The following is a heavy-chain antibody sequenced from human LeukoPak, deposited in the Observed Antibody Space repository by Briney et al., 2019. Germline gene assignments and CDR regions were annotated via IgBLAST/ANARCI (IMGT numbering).Heavy chain of an antibody. D-gene: IGHD6-13*01. Sequence: SETLSLTCTVSGGSISSYYWSWIRQPPGKGLEWIGYIYYSGSTNYNPSLKSRVTISVDTSKNQFSLKLSSVTAADTAAYYCARVYYSSSYDYWYFDLWGRGTLVTVSS. J-gene: IGHJ2*01. V-gene: IGHV4-59*01. CDR3: ARVYYSSSYDYWYFDL. CDR2: IYYSGST. CDR1: GGSISSYY.